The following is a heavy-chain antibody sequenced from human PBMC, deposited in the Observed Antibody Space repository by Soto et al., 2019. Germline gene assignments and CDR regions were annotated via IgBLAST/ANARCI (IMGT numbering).Heavy chain of an antibody. Sequence: SVKVSCKASGYTLTTYYMHWVRQAPGQGLEWMGRIIPSFDTADYAQKFQGRVTITADESTSTAYMELSSLRSEDTAVYYCARVDGSGSYLPPNYYYYYMDVWGKGTTVTVSS. V-gene: IGHV1-69*13. CDR3: ARVDGSGSYLPPNYYYYYMDV. CDR2: IIPSFDTA. CDR1: GYTLTTYY. J-gene: IGHJ6*03. D-gene: IGHD3-10*01.